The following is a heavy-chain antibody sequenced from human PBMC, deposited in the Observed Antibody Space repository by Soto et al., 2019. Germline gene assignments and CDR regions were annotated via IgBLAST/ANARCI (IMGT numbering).Heavy chain of an antibody. CDR2: INAGNGYT. Sequence: ASVKVSCKASGYTFTKYGMHWVRQAPGQRLEWMGWINAGNGYTEYSQKFQGRVTITRDTSASIAYMELSSLRSEDTAVCYCAREIGATSTLLSDDYGGFDVWCQGTRVTVPS. J-gene: IGHJ6*02. D-gene: IGHD5-12*01. V-gene: IGHV1-3*01. CDR3: AREIGATSTLLSDDYGGFDV. CDR1: GYTFTKYG.